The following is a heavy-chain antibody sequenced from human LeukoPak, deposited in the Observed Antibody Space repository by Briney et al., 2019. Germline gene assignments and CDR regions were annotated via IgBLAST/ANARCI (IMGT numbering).Heavy chain of an antibody. D-gene: IGHD6-19*01. CDR2: ISSSSSTI. CDR3: IVLAVAGTFGFDY. V-gene: IGHV3-48*01. J-gene: IGHJ4*02. Sequence: GGSLRLSCAASGFTFSSYSMNRVRQAPGKGLEWVSYISSSSSTIYYADSVKGRFTISRDNAKNSLYLQMDSLRAEDTAVYYCIVLAVAGTFGFDYWGQGTLVTVSS. CDR1: GFTFSSYS.